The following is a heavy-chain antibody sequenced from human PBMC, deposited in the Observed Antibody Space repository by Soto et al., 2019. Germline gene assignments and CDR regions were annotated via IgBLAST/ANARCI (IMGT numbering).Heavy chain of an antibody. Sequence: EVQLVESGGGLVQPGGSLRLSCVASGFTFSSYAMHCVRQAPGKGLEFVSVISGDGGSTYYANSVKGRFTISRDNSKNTLYLQMGSLRAEDMAVYYCARRGYGLYFDYWGQGTLVTVSS. V-gene: IGHV3-64*01. CDR3: ARRGYGLYFDY. D-gene: IGHD3-10*01. CDR2: ISGDGGST. J-gene: IGHJ4*02. CDR1: GFTFSSYA.